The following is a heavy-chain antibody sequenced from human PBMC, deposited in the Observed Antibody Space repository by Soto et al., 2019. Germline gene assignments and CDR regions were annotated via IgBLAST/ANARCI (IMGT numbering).Heavy chain of an antibody. J-gene: IGHJ6*02. CDR3: ARDPIYDILTGYGYYYYGMDV. V-gene: IGHV1-3*01. CDR1: GYTFTSYG. CDR2: INAGNGNT. D-gene: IGHD3-9*01. Sequence: GASVKVSCKASGYTFTSYGISWVRQAPGQRLEWMGWINAGNGNTKYSQKFQGRVTITRDTSASTAYMELSSLRSEDTAVYYCARDPIYDILTGYGYYYYGMDVWGQGTTVTVSS.